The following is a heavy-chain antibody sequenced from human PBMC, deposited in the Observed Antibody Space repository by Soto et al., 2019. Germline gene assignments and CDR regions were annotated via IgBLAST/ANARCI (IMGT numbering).Heavy chain of an antibody. J-gene: IGHJ6*02. D-gene: IGHD6-13*01. V-gene: IGHV1-3*01. CDR3: ARGSWRVRYYYYVMDV. Sequence: ASVKLSCTASGYTFTSYAMHWVRQAPGQRLEWMGWINAGNGNTKYSQKFRGRVTITRDTSASTAYMELSSLRSEDTAVYYCARGSWRVRYYYYVMDVCGQGTTVTVAS. CDR1: GYTFTSYA. CDR2: INAGNGNT.